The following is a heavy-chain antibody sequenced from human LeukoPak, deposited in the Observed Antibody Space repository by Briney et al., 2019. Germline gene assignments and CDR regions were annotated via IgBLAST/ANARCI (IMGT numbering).Heavy chain of an antibody. CDR2: ISAYNGNT. CDR3: ARGTEMTIIAGHYSFDQ. CDR1: GYTFTSYG. J-gene: IGHJ4*02. D-gene: IGHD5-24*01. Sequence: ASVKVSCKASGYTFTSYGISWVRQAPGQGLEWMGSISAYNGNTNYAQKLQGRVTMTTDTSTSTAYMELRSLRSDDTAVYYCARGTEMTIIAGHYSFDQWGRGTLVSVSS. V-gene: IGHV1-18*01.